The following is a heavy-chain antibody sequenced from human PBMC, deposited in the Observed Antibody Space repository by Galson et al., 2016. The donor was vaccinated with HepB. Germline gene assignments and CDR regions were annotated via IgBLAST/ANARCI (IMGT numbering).Heavy chain of an antibody. V-gene: IGHV5-10-1*01. Sequence: QSGAEVKKPGESLRISCKGSGYSFISYWITWVRQMPGKGLEWMGRIDPSDSYTKYSPSFQGHVTISADRSTDTAYLQWSSLRAEDTAVYYCCVDTAMDYVFDYWGQGTLVTVSS. CDR2: IDPSDSYT. CDR1: GYSFISYW. CDR3: CVDTAMDYVFDY. D-gene: IGHD5-18*01. J-gene: IGHJ4*02.